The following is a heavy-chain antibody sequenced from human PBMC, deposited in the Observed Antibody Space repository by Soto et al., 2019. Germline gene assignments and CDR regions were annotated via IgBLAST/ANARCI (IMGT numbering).Heavy chain of an antibody. CDR3: AREDSTGWYTNY. Sequence: GGSLRLSCAASGFTFSNYGMHWVRQAPGKGLEWVAVIWYDGSNKYYADSVKGRFTISRDDSKNTLYLQMNSLRAEDTAVYYCAREDSTGWYTNYWGQGTLVTVSS. CDR2: IWYDGSNK. J-gene: IGHJ4*02. D-gene: IGHD6-19*01. V-gene: IGHV3-33*01. CDR1: GFTFSNYG.